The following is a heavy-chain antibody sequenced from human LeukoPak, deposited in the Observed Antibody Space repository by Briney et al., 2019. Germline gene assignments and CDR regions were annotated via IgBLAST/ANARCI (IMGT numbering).Heavy chain of an antibody. CDR3: ASHPLDIVGATSDY. V-gene: IGHV4-39*07. J-gene: IGHJ4*02. CDR2: IYYSGTT. CDR1: GGSISSNNHY. Sequence: SETLSLTCTVSGGSISSNNHYWGWIRQPPGKGLEWIGSIYYSGTTFYNPSLKSRVTISVDTSKNQFSLKLSSVTAADTAVYYCASHPLDIVGATSDYWGQGTLVTVSS. D-gene: IGHD1-26*01.